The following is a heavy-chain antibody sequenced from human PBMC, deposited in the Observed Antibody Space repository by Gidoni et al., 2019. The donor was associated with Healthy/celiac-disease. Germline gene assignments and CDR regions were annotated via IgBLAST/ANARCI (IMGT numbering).Heavy chain of an antibody. D-gene: IGHD3-10*01. CDR3: EAGFGELCRGDY. CDR2: ISAYNGNT. J-gene: IGHJ4*02. CDR1: GSTFTSYG. Sequence: QVQLVQSGAEVTKPGASVTVSFKASGSTFTSYGISWVRQSPGQGLEWMGWISAYNGNTNYAQKIQGRVTMTTDTSTSTAYMELRSLRSDDTAVYDCEAGFGELCRGDYWGQGTLVTVSS. V-gene: IGHV1-18*04.